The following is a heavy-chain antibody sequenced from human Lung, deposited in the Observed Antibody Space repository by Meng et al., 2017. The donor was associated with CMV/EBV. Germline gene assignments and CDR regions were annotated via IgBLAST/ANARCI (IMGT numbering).Heavy chain of an antibody. CDR3: ARHEVYGGNPLMDV. CDR2: IYPGDSDT. CDR1: GYSFTSYW. Sequence: GGSXRLXCKGSGYSFTSYWIGWVRQMPGKGLEWMGIIYPGDSDTRYSPSFQGQVTISADKSISTAYLQWSSLKASDTAMYYCARHEVYGGNPLMDVWGQGTTVTVSS. V-gene: IGHV5-51*01. D-gene: IGHD4-23*01. J-gene: IGHJ6*02.